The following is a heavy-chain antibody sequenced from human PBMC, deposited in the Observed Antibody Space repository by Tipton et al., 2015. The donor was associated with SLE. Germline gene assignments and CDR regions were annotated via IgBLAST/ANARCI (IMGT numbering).Heavy chain of an antibody. CDR1: GFTFSDYW. J-gene: IGHJ3*02. CDR3: GRDYYDSGGYYDAFDM. D-gene: IGHD3-22*01. V-gene: IGHV3-74*01. CDR2: ISSDGVST. Sequence: SLRLSCAASGFTFSDYWMHLVRQPPGKGLVWVSRISSDGVSTTYADPVKGRFTISRDNAKNTLFLQMNSLRAEDTAVYYCGRDYYDSGGYYDAFDMWGQGTMVTVSS.